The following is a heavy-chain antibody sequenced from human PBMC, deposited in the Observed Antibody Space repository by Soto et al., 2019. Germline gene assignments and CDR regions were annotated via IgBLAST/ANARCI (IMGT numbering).Heavy chain of an antibody. J-gene: IGHJ4*02. V-gene: IGHV1-18*01. Sequence: ASVKVSCKASGYSFTTYGMTWVRQAPGQGLEWMGWISTDKGNTKYAQNFQSRATLTTDTSTSTAYMELRSLRSDDTAVYYCARDRDWNLDYWGQGTLVTVSS. CDR3: ARDRDWNLDY. D-gene: IGHD2-21*02. CDR1: GYSFTTYG. CDR2: ISTDKGNT.